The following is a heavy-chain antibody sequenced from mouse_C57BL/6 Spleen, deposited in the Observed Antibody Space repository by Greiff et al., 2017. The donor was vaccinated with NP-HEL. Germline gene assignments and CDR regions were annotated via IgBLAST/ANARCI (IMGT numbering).Heavy chain of an antibody. CDR2: IDPSDSDT. Sequence: QVQLQQPGAELVRPGSSVKLSCKASGYTFTSYWMHWVKQRPIQGLEWIGNIDPSDSDTHYNQKFKDKATLTVDKSSSTAYMQLSSLTSEDSAVYYCARGRITTVGGYWGQGTSVTVSS. CDR3: ARGRITTVGGY. CDR1: GYTFTSYW. J-gene: IGHJ4*01. D-gene: IGHD1-1*01. V-gene: IGHV1-52*01.